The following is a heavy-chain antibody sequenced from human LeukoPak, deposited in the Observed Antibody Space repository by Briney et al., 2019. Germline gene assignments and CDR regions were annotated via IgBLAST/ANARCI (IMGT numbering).Heavy chain of an antibody. CDR1: GFTFSSYE. J-gene: IGHJ4*02. V-gene: IGHV3-48*03. Sequence: GGSLRLSCAASGFTFSSYEMNWVRQAPGKGLEWVSYISSSGSTIYYADSVKGRFTISRDNAKNSLYLQMNSLRAEDTAVYYCARREFGDYPFDYWGQGTLVTVPS. CDR3: ARREFGDYPFDY. CDR2: ISSSGSTI. D-gene: IGHD4-17*01.